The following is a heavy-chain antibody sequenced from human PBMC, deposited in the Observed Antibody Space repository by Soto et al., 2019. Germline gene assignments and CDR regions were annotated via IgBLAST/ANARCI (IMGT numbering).Heavy chain of an antibody. CDR3: ARVFYLSSLFPSLWGVYDDYNCFAP. Sequence: GASVKVSCKASGYTFTSYGISWVRQAPGQGLEWMGWISAYNGNTNYAQKLQGRVTMTTDTSTSTAYMELRSLRSDDTAVYYCARVFYLSSLFPSLWGVYDDYNCFAPGGQEPRVPFS. V-gene: IGHV1-18*01. CDR1: GYTFTSYG. J-gene: IGHJ5*02. D-gene: IGHD3-3*01. CDR2: ISAYNGNT.